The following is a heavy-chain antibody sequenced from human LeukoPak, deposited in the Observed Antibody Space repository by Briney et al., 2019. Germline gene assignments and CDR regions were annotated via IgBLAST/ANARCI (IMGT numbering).Heavy chain of an antibody. CDR3: AKDGYMITFGGVIVRDYYFDY. CDR2: ISSRSTYI. V-gene: IGHV3-21*04. D-gene: IGHD3-16*02. CDR1: GFTFSGYN. J-gene: IGHJ4*02. Sequence: SGGSLRLSCAASGFTFSGYNMNWVRQAPGKGLEWVSSISSRSTYIYYADSVQGRFTISRDNAKNSLYLQMNSLRAEDTAVYYCAKDGYMITFGGVIVRDYYFDYWGQGTLVTVSS.